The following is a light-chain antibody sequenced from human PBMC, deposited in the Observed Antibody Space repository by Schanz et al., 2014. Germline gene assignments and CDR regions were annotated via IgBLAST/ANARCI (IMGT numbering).Light chain of an antibody. CDR1: QSIRSN. CDR2: NAS. V-gene: IGKV3-11*01. J-gene: IGKJ2*01. Sequence: EIVMTQSPATLSVSPGERATLSCRASQSIRSNLAWYQQKPGQAPRLLIYNASKRATGIPDRFSGSGSGTDFTLTISSLEPEDFAVYYCQQRSNWPRTFGQGTKLEIK. CDR3: QQRSNWPRT.